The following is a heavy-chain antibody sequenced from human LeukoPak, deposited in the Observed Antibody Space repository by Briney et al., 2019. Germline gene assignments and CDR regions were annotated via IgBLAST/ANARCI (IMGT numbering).Heavy chain of an antibody. Sequence: GGSLRLSCAASGFTFSNYWMAWIRQAPGKGLEWVANIKQDGNEKYYVDFVKGRFTISRDNTKNSLFLQMNSLRDEDAAVYYCTTDLGSSRPNYWGQGTLVTVSS. CDR2: IKQDGNEK. V-gene: IGHV3-7*02. CDR3: TTDLGSSRPNY. J-gene: IGHJ4*02. D-gene: IGHD3-16*01. CDR1: GFTFSNYW.